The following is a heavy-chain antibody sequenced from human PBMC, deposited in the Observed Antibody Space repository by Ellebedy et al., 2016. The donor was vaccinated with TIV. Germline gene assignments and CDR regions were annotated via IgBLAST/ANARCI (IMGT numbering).Heavy chain of an antibody. V-gene: IGHV4-34*01. CDR1: GGSFSGYY. J-gene: IGHJ6*02. CDR3: ARLYYYDSSGNYYYYGMDV. Sequence: GSLRLSXAVYGGSFSGYYWSWIRQPPGKGLEWIGEINHSGSTDYNPSLKSRVTISVDTSKNQFSLKLSSVTAADTAVYYCARLYYYDSSGNYYYYGMDVWGQGTTVTVSS. D-gene: IGHD3-22*01. CDR2: INHSGST.